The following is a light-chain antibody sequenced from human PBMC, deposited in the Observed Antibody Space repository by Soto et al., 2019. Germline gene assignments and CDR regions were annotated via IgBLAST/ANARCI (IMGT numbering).Light chain of an antibody. V-gene: IGKV3-20*01. CDR2: GAS. CDR1: QSVSGSY. Sequence: IVLTQSPGTLSLSPGEGATLSCRASQSVSGSYLAWYQQKPGQAPRLLIYGASSRATGIPDRFSGSGSGTDFTLTISRLEPEDFAVYYCQQYGSSITFGQGTRLEIK. J-gene: IGKJ5*01. CDR3: QQYGSSIT.